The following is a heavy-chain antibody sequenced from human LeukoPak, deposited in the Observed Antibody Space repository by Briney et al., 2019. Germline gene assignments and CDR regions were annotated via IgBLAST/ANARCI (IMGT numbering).Heavy chain of an antibody. CDR3: ARVSIFYYYYGMDV. D-gene: IGHD3-3*01. CDR1: GYTFTGYY. CDR2: INPNSGGT. Sequence: ASVKVSCKASGYTFTGYYMHWVRQAPGQGLEWMGWINPNSGGTNYAQKFQGRVTMTRDTSISTAYMEPSRLRSDDTAVYYCARVSIFYYYYGMDVWGQGTTVTVSS. V-gene: IGHV1-2*02. J-gene: IGHJ6*02.